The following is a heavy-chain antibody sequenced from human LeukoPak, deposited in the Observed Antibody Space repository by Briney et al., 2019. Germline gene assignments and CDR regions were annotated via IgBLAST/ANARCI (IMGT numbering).Heavy chain of an antibody. J-gene: IGHJ4*02. CDR1: GFTFSSHG. CDR3: ARDVGVDTAMDC. V-gene: IGHV3-33*01. D-gene: IGHD5-18*01. Sequence: GGSLRLSCAASGFTFSSHGMHWVRQAPGKGLEWVAVIWYDGSNKYYADSVKGRFTISRDNSKNTLYLQMNSLRAEDTAVYYCARDVGVDTAMDCWGQGTLVTVSS. CDR2: IWYDGSNK.